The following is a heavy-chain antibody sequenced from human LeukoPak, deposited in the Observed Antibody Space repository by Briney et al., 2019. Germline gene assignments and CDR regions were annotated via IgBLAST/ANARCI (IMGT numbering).Heavy chain of an antibody. CDR3: ARGYYDSSDFEYFQH. D-gene: IGHD3-22*01. Sequence: GASVKVSFKASGYTFTDYYMHWVRHAPGQGLEWMGWINPNSGGTNYAQKFQGRVTMTRDTSISTAYMELSRLRSDDTAVYYCARGYYDSSDFEYFQHWGQGTLVTVSS. CDR2: INPNSGGT. CDR1: GYTFTDYY. J-gene: IGHJ1*01. V-gene: IGHV1-2*02.